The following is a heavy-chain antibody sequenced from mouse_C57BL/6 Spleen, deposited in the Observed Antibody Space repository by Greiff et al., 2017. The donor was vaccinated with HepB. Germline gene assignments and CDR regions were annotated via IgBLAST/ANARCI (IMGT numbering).Heavy chain of an antibody. CDR2: IYPRSGNT. D-gene: IGHD1-1*01. Sequence: VQLQESGAELARPGASVKLSCKASGYTFTSYGISWVKQRTGQGLEWIGEIYPRSGNTYYNEKFKGKATLTADKSSSTAYMELSSLTSEDSAVYFCARRGYYGSFAWFAYWGQGTLVTVSA. CDR3: ARRGYYGSFAWFAY. J-gene: IGHJ3*01. V-gene: IGHV1-81*01. CDR1: GYTFTSYG.